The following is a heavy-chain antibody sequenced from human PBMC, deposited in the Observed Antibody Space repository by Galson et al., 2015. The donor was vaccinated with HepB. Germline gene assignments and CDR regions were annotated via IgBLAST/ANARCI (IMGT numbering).Heavy chain of an antibody. D-gene: IGHD1-26*01. CDR2: ISGSGGNT. Sequence: SLRLSCAASGFTFSSYVMSWVRQAPGKGLEWVSAISGSGGNTYYADSVKGRFTISRDNSKNTLYLQMNSLRAEDTAVYYCANSSGSYVAYWGQGTLVTVSS. V-gene: IGHV3-23*01. J-gene: IGHJ4*02. CDR1: GFTFSSYV. CDR3: ANSSGSYVAY.